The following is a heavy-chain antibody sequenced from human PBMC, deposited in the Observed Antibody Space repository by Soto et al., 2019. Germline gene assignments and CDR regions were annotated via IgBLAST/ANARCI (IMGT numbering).Heavy chain of an antibody. CDR1: GYTFNSYY. V-gene: IGHV1-8*02. J-gene: IGHJ6*02. Sequence: ASVKVSCKASGYTFNSYYMHWVRQAPGQGLEWMGWMNPNSGNTGYAQKFQGRVTMTRNTSISTAYMELSSLRSEDTAVYYCARGDYGSAADVWGQGTTVTVSS. D-gene: IGHD3-10*01. CDR2: MNPNSGNT. CDR3: ARGDYGSAADV.